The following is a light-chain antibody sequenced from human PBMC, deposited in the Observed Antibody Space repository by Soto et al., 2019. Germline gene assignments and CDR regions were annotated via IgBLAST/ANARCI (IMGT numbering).Light chain of an antibody. V-gene: IGLV1-47*02. CDR1: SSNIGSNY. CDR2: ANS. J-gene: IGLJ2*01. CDR3: ATWDDSLSGVL. Sequence: QSVLIQPPSTSGTPGQTVTISCSGSSSNIGSNYVYWYQRLPGAAPKLLIYANSERPSGVPGRFSGSKSGTSASLAISGLRSEDEADYYCATWDDSLSGVLFGGGTKLTV.